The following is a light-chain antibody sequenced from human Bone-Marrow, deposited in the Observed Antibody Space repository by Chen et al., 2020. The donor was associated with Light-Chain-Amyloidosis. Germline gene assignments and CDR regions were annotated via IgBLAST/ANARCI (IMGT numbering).Light chain of an antibody. CDR2: EDD. CDR1: SGSIATTY. CDR3: QSYQGSSQGV. J-gene: IGLJ3*02. V-gene: IGLV6-57*01. Sequence: NFMLTQPHSVSESPGKTVIISCTRSSGSIATTYVQWYQQRPGSSPTTVIYEDDQRPSGVPDRFTGSIDRASHSASLTISGLETEDEADYYCQSYQGSSQGVFGGGTKLTVL.